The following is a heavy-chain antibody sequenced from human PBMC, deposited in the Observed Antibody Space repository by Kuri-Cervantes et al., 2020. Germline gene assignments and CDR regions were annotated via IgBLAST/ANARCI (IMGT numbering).Heavy chain of an antibody. CDR2: IYPGDSDT. J-gene: IGHJ3*02. CDR3: ARRVVVPAGGTDAFDI. V-gene: IGHV5-51*01. CDR1: GYSFTSYW. D-gene: IGHD2-2*01. Sequence: GESLKISCKGSGYSFTSYWIGWVRQMPGKGLEWMGIIYPGDSDTRYSPSFQGQVTISADKSISTAYLQWSSLKASDTAMYYCARRVVVPAGGTDAFDIWSQGTMVTVSS.